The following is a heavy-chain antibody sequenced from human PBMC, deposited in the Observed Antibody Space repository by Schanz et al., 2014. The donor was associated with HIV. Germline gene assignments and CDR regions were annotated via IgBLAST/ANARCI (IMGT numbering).Heavy chain of an antibody. D-gene: IGHD6-19*01. CDR1: GDSISNYY. V-gene: IGHV4-4*07. J-gene: IGHJ4*02. CDR2: VYSGGSS. Sequence: QVQLQESGPGLVKPSETLSLTCNVSGDSISNYYWTWIRQPAGRGLEWIGRVYSGGSSNYNPSLRSRVTRSVDTSKNQFSLSLSSVTAADTAVYYCARILLSSSGWYGGDYWGQGTLVIVSS. CDR3: ARILLSSSGWYGGDY.